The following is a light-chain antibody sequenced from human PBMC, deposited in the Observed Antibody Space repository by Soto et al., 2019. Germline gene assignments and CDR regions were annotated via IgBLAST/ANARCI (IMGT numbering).Light chain of an antibody. CDR3: HQYAASPLT. Sequence: EIVLRQSPGTLSLSPGESTTFSCRASQSVGRNFLAWYQQKPGRAPRLLIHGASYRATGVPDRFSGSGSETDFSLTISRLEPEDFAVYYCHQYAASPLTFGGGTKVEIK. CDR1: QSVGRNF. CDR2: GAS. V-gene: IGKV3-20*01. J-gene: IGKJ4*01.